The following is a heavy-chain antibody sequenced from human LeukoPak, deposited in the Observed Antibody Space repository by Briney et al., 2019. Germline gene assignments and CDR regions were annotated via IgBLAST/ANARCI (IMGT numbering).Heavy chain of an antibody. J-gene: IGHJ4*02. CDR2: IYNSGST. D-gene: IGHD2-15*01. CDR1: GGSISSYY. CDR3: ARLYCSGGSCYRGFIDY. Sequence: TSETLPLTCTVSGGSISSYYWSWIRQHPGKGLEWLGYIYNSGSTNYNPSLKSRVTISVDTSKNQFSLKLSSVTAADTAVYYCARLYCSGGSCYRGFIDYWGQGTLVTVSS. V-gene: IGHV4-59*08.